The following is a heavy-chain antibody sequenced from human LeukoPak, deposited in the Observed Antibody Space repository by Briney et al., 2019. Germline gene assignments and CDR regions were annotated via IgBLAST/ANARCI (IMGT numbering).Heavy chain of an antibody. CDR2: ISYDETHK. CDR3: ARGFSSGWYGGDAFGI. CDR1: GFTFSTYG. D-gene: IGHD6-19*01. J-gene: IGHJ3*02. Sequence: GGSLRLSCAASGFTFSTYGIHWVRQAPGKGLEWVAVISYDETHKYYADSVKGRFTISRDNSKSTLYLQMNSLRAEDTAMYYCARGFSSGWYGGDAFGIWGQGTMVTVSS. V-gene: IGHV3-33*08.